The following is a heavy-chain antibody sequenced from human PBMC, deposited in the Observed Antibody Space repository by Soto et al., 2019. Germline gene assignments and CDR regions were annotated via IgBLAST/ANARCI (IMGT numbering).Heavy chain of an antibody. CDR2: ISSSGSTI. Sequence: PGGSLRLSCAASGFTFSDYYMSWIRQAPGKGLEWVSYISSSGSTIYYADSVKGRFTISRDNAKNSLYLQMNSLRAEDTAVYYCARVEYSSGWYRSPFDYWGQGTLVTVSS. V-gene: IGHV3-11*01. J-gene: IGHJ4*02. CDR3: ARVEYSSGWYRSPFDY. CDR1: GFTFSDYY. D-gene: IGHD6-19*01.